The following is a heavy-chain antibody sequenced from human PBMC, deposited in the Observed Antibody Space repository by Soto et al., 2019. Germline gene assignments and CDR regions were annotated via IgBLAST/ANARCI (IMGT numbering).Heavy chain of an antibody. CDR3: ARGISTPRHYHHYGMDG. D-gene: IGHD2-15*01. V-gene: IGHV1-46*01. Sequence: ASVKVSCKACGDTLTSYYLHWVGQAPGQGPEWMGIINPSGGITNDAQKFQDRVTMTSDTSTSTVYMELSSLRSEDTAVYYCARGISTPRHYHHYGMDGWGQGTTVTVSS. CDR1: GDTLTSYY. J-gene: IGHJ6*02. CDR2: INPSGGIT.